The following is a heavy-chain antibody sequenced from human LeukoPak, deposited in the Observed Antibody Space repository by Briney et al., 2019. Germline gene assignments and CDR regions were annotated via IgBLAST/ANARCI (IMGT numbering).Heavy chain of an antibody. CDR1: GFTFSTYS. CDR3: ATTREYSSSWCFDY. J-gene: IGHJ4*02. CDR2: IKQDGSEK. V-gene: IGHV3-7*01. Sequence: GGSLRLSCAASGFTFSTYSMSWVRQAPGKGLEWVANIKQDGSEKYYVDSVKGRFTISRDNAKNSLSLQMNTLSAEDTAVYYCATTREYSSSWCFDYWGQGTLVTVSS. D-gene: IGHD6-13*01.